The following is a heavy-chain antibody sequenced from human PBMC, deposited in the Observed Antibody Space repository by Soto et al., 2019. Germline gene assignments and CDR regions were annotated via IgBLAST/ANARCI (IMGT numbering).Heavy chain of an antibody. CDR3: VSQVGAFTLFDH. J-gene: IGHJ4*02. D-gene: IGHD1-26*01. CDR1: GGSSSRYY. Sequence: LETLSLTCTVSGGSSSRYYWNWIRQPPGKGLEWIGYIYYSGSTNYNPSLKSRVAISVDSSKNQFSLKLSSVTAADTAHYYCVSQVGAFTLFDHWGQGSLVTVSS. CDR2: IYYSGST. V-gene: IGHV4-59*08.